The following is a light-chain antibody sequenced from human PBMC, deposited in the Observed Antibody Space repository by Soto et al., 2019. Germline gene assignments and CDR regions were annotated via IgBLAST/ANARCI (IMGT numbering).Light chain of an antibody. CDR2: GAS. J-gene: IGKJ1*01. Sequence: EIVLTQSPGTLSLSPGERATLSCRASQSFDAKYLAWYRQIPGQTPRLLMYGASIRAPGIPDRFSGSGSGTDFTLTIRKLEPEDFAVYYCQHYSGSSRAFGPGTKVEIK. CDR3: QHYSGSSRA. V-gene: IGKV3-20*01. CDR1: QSFDAKY.